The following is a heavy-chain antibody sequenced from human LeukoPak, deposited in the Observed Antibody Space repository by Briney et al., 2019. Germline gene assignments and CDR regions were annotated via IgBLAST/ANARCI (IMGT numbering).Heavy chain of an antibody. CDR2: ISGSGDST. J-gene: IGHJ4*02. V-gene: IGHV3-23*01. CDR3: AKGHGDWYFYYFDY. CDR1: GFTFRNYG. Sequence: GGSLRLSCAVSGFTFRNYGMIWVRQAPGKGLEWISAISGSGDSTYYTDSVKGRFTISRDNDKNTLYLQMSSLRDEDTAIYYCAKGHGDWYFYYFDYWGQGTLVTVSS. D-gene: IGHD2-21*02.